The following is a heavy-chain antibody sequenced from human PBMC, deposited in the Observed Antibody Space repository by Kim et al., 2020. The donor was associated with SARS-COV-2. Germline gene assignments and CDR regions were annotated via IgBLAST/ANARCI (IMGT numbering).Heavy chain of an antibody. J-gene: IGHJ4*02. V-gene: IGHV1-3*01. CDR2: NGNK. Sequence: NGNKKYSQKFQGRVTITRDTSATTAYMDLSSLRSEDTAVYYCARDKATADWGQGTVVTVSS. D-gene: IGHD4-4*01. CDR3: ARDKATAD.